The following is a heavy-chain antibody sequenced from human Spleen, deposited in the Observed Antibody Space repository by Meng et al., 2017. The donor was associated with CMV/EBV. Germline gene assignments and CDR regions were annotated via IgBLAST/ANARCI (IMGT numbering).Heavy chain of an antibody. J-gene: IGHJ6*02. Sequence: GESLKISCAASGFTFSTYALNWVRQAPGKGLEWVAIISYDGSDKYHADAVKGRFTIPRDNSKNRLYLRMNSLRPEDAAVYYCARSRALERSYLDVWGQGTTVTVSS. D-gene: IGHD3-3*01. CDR2: ISYDGSDK. CDR3: ARSRALERSYLDV. CDR1: GFTFSTYA. V-gene: IGHV3-30*04.